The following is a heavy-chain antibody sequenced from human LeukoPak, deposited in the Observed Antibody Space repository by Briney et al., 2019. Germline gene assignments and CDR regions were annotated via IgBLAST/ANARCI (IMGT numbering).Heavy chain of an antibody. CDR3: ARSGYCSGGSCYSDY. CDR2: ISSSGSTI. CDR1: GFIFSDYY. D-gene: IGHD2-15*01. V-gene: IGHV3-11*04. Sequence: SGGSLRLSCAASGFIFSDYYMTWIRQAPGKGLEWVSYISSSGSTIYYADSVKGRFTISRDNAKNSLYLQMNSLRAEDTAVYYCARSGYCSGGSCYSDYWGQGTLVTVSS. J-gene: IGHJ4*02.